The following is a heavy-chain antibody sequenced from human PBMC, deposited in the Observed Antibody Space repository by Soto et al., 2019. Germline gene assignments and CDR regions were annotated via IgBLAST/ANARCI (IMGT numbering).Heavy chain of an antibody. D-gene: IGHD6-13*01. CDR3: ARAATGGSSWPFDY. J-gene: IGHJ4*02. Sequence: QVQLQESGPGLVKPSGTLSLTCAVSGGSISSSNWWSWVRQPPGKGLEWIGEIYHSGSTNYNPSLKGRVTISVDKSKNQFSLKLSSVTAADTAVYYCARAATGGSSWPFDYWGQGTLVTVSS. CDR2: IYHSGST. CDR1: GGSISSSNW. V-gene: IGHV4-4*02.